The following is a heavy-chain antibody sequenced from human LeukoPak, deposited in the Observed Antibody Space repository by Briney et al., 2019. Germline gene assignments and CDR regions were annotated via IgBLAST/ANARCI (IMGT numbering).Heavy chain of an antibody. J-gene: IGHJ4*02. CDR3: ARTWIQLWPGTADY. CDR2: ISAYNGNT. CDR1: GYTFSNYG. D-gene: IGHD5-18*01. V-gene: IGHV1-18*01. Sequence: ASVKVSCKASGYTFSNYGITWVRQAPGQGLEWMEWISAYNGNTNYAQKLQGRVTMTTDTSTSTAYMELRSLRSDDTAVYYCARTWIQLWPGTADYWGQGTLVTVSS.